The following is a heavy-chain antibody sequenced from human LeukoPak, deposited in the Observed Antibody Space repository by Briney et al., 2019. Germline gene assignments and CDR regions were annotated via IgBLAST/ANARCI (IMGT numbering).Heavy chain of an antibody. Sequence: GGSLRLSCAASGFTFSSYAMSWVRQAPGKGLEWVSAISGSGGSTYYADSVKGRFTISRDNSKNTLYLQMNSLRAEDTAVYYCAKDIGSSGWYSADDYWGQGTLVTVSS. CDR1: GFTFSSYA. J-gene: IGHJ4*02. CDR3: AKDIGSSGWYSADDY. D-gene: IGHD6-19*01. V-gene: IGHV3-23*01. CDR2: ISGSGGST.